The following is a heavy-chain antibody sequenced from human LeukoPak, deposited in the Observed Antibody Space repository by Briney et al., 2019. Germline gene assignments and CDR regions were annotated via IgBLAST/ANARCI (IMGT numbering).Heavy chain of an antibody. CDR2: IYYSGST. CDR1: GGSFSSGDYY. Sequence: SQTLSLTCTVSGGSFSSGDYYWSWIRQPPGKGLEWIGYIYYSGSTYYNPSLKSRVTISVDTSKNQFSLKLSSVTAADTAVYYCARVGALWWFDPWGQGTLVTVSS. J-gene: IGHJ5*02. V-gene: IGHV4-30-4*01. CDR3: ARVGALWWFDP. D-gene: IGHD3-10*01.